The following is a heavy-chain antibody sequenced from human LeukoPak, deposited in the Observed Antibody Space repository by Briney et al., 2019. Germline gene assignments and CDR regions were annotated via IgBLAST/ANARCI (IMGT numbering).Heavy chain of an antibody. CDR2: IIPILGIA. V-gene: IGHV1-69*04. J-gene: IGHJ4*02. CDR1: GGTFSSYA. D-gene: IGHD6-19*01. Sequence: ASVKVSCKASGGTFSSYAISWVRQAPGQGLEWMGRIIPILGIANYAQKFQGRVTITADKSTSTAYMELSSLRSEDTAVYYCARDSVAVAGTNHFDYWGQGTLVTVSS. CDR3: ARDSVAVAGTNHFDY.